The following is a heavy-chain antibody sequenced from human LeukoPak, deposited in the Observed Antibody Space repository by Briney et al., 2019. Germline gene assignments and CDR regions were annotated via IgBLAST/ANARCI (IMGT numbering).Heavy chain of an antibody. D-gene: IGHD4-23*01. Sequence: GASMKVSCKASGGTFSSYAISWVRQAPGQGLEWMGRIIPILGIANYAQKFQGRVTITADKSTSTAYMELSSLRSEDTAVYYCARSTSTVVTLYYYWGQGTLVTVSS. CDR3: ARSTSTVVTLYYY. V-gene: IGHV1-69*04. CDR2: IIPILGIA. J-gene: IGHJ4*02. CDR1: GGTFSSYA.